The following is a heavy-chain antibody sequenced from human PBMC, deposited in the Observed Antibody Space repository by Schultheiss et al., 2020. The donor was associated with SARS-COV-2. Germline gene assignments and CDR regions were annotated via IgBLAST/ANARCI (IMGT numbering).Heavy chain of an antibody. CDR1: GGSFSGYY. CDR2: INHSGST. Sequence: SQTLSLTCAVYGGSFSGYYWSWIRQPPGKGLEWIGEINHSGSTYYNPSLKSRVTISVDTSKNQFSLKLSSVTAADTAVCYCAREPYGSGIFYFDPWGQGTLVTVSS. J-gene: IGHJ5*02. D-gene: IGHD3-10*01. CDR3: AREPYGSGIFYFDP. V-gene: IGHV4-34*01.